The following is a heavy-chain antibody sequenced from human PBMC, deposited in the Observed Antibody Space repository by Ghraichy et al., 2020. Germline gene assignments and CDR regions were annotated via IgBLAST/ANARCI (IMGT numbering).Heavy chain of an antibody. CDR3: AKDKRFSAFYFDY. V-gene: IGHV3-43*01. J-gene: IGHJ4*02. CDR1: GFTFDDYT. Sequence: GESLNISCATSGFTFDDYTMHWVRQAPGKGLEWVSLISWDGGSTYYADSVKGRFTISRDNSKNSLYLQMNSLRTEDTALYYCAKDKRFSAFYFDYWGQGTLVTVSS. D-gene: IGHD3-3*01. CDR2: ISWDGGST.